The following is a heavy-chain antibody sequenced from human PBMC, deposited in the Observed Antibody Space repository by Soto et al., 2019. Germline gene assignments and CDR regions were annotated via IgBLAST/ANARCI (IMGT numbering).Heavy chain of an antibody. CDR2: IYYSGST. V-gene: IGHV4-31*03. D-gene: IGHD5-18*01. J-gene: IGHJ6*02. Sequence: TSETLSLTCTVSGGSISSGGYYWSWIRQHPGKGLEWIGYIYYSGSTYYNPSLKSRVTISLDTVKNQFSLNLNSVTAADTAVYYCARRIQIYLGLDVWGQGATVTVSS. CDR1: GGSISSGGYY. CDR3: ARRIQIYLGLDV.